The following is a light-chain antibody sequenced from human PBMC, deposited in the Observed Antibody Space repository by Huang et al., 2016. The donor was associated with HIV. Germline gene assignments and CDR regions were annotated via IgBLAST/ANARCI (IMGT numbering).Light chain of an antibody. Sequence: DILLTQSPDSLAVSLGERATLTCRSSRSLLFASNSKNFLAWYQQKPGQSPKLLMYMASVRDSGVPERFTGSGSGTEFTLTIASLQAEDVAVYYCQQFYNMPYTFGRGTMLEI. J-gene: IGKJ2*01. CDR1: RSLLFASNSKNF. V-gene: IGKV4-1*01. CDR2: MAS. CDR3: QQFYNMPYT.